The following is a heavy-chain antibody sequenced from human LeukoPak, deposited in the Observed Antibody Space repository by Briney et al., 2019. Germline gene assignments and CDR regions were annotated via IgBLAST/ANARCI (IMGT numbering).Heavy chain of an antibody. J-gene: IGHJ4*02. CDR2: IASGFHT. CDR1: GFTLGSHD. V-gene: IGHV3-13*01. Sequence: GGSLRLSCTASGFTLGSHDMHWVRQTRGEGLEWVAAIASGFHTFYAGSVKGRFTVSREDAKNSLYLQMNSLRVGDTAVYYCVREARGYHYTYFDYWGQGNLVTVSS. D-gene: IGHD5-18*01. CDR3: VREARGYHYTYFDY.